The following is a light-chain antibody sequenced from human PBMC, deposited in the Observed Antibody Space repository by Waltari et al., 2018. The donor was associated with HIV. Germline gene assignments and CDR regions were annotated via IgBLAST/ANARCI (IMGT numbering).Light chain of an antibody. CDR2: EVS. J-gene: IGLJ2*01. V-gene: IGLV2-8*01. CDR3: SSFTGVNTDVI. CDR1: SNDVGAYTL. Sequence: SALTQPPSASGSPGQSVPIPCTGHSNDVGAYTLVSLYQHHPGKAPKLIIYEVSKRPSGVPDRFSASKSANTASLTVSGLQTEDEADYYCSSFTGVNTDVIFGGGTRLTVL.